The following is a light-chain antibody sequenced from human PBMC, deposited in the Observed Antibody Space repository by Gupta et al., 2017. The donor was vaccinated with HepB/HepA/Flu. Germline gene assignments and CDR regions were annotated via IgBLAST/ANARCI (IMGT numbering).Light chain of an antibody. V-gene: IGKV4-1*01. CDR2: WTS. CDR3: QQYYSSPLT. J-gene: IGKJ4*01. CDR1: QSVLYSSNSNNY. Sequence: DIVMTQSPDSLAESLGERATLNCKSRQSVLYSSNSNNYLAWYQQKPGQPPKVLIYWTSIRESGVPDRFSGSGAGTDFTLTISNLQAEDVAVYYFQQYYSSPLTFGGGTKVEIK.